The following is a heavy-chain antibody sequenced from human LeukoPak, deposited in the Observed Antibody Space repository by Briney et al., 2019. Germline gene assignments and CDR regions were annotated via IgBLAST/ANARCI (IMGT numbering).Heavy chain of an antibody. V-gene: IGHV4-4*07. J-gene: IGHJ4*02. D-gene: IGHD3-3*01. CDR2: FYTSGTT. CDR1: GGSISTYS. CDR3: ARPGNYDFWSPYED. Sequence: SETLSLTCTVSGGSISTYSWCWIRQAAGKRLEWIGCFYTSGTTNYNPSLKGRVAMSVDTSKNQFSLRLSSVTAADTAVYYCARPGNYDFWSPYEDWGQGSLVTVSS.